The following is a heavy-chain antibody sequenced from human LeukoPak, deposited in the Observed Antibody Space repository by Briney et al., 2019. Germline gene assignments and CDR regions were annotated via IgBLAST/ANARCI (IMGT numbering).Heavy chain of an antibody. D-gene: IGHD6-19*01. J-gene: IGHJ4*03. V-gene: IGHV3-21*01. CDR3: ARYVGPNIAVAGSDY. CDR1: GFTFSTYD. CDR2: ITSTSSYT. Sequence: GGSLKVSCSASGFTFSTYDINWVRQAPGKGLEWVSSITSTSSYTYYADSVKGRFTISRDNVKNSLFLQMNSLRVEDTAVYYCARYVGPNIAVAGSDYWGAERLGTVSS.